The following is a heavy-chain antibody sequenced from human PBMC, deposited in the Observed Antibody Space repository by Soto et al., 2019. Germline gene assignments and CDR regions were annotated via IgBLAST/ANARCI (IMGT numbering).Heavy chain of an antibody. CDR1: GFTFSSYA. CDR3: AKDQGITIFGVVIIGGDDFDY. CDR2: ISGSGGST. Sequence: GGSLRLSCAASGFTFSSYAMSWVRQAPGKGLEWVSAISGSGGSTYYADSVKGRFTISRDNSKNTLYLQMNSLRAGDTAVYYCAKDQGITIFGVVIIGGDDFDYWGQGTLVTVSS. D-gene: IGHD3-3*01. J-gene: IGHJ4*02. V-gene: IGHV3-23*01.